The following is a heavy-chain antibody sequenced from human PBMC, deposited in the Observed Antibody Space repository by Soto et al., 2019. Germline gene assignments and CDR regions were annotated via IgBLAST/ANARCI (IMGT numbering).Heavy chain of an antibody. Sequence: ASVKVSCKASGYTFTSYDINWVRQATGQGLEWMGWMNPNSGNTGYAQKFQGRVTMTRNTSISTAYMELSSLRSEDTAVYYCAGDLCCGGGFDPWGQGTLVTVSS. D-gene: IGHD2-15*01. V-gene: IGHV1-8*01. J-gene: IGHJ5*02. CDR2: MNPNSGNT. CDR3: AGDLCCGGGFDP. CDR1: GYTFTSYD.